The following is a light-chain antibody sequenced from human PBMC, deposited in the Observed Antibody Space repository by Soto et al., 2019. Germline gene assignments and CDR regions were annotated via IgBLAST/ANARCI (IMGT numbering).Light chain of an antibody. Sequence: EIVLTQSPATLALSPGERASIFCRAGQSVGNHLAWYQQQPGQAPRLLMYDPYNRATGIPARFSGSGSGTDFTLTIRSLEPEDSAVYYCQQHHIWLTFGGGTKLEI. CDR2: DPY. J-gene: IGKJ4*01. CDR1: QSVGNH. V-gene: IGKV3-11*01. CDR3: QQHHIWLT.